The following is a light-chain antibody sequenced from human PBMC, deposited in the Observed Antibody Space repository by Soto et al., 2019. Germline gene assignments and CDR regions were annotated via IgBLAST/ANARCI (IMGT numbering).Light chain of an antibody. CDR2: GAS. CDR3: QQRSNWPPWT. V-gene: IGKV3D-20*02. Sequence: IVLTQSPGTLSLSPGERATPSCRASQTVSSNFLAWYQEKPGQGPRLLIYGASTRATGIPDRFSGSGSGTDFTLTISSLEPEDFAVYYCQQRSNWPPWTFGQGTKVDIK. CDR1: QTVSSNF. J-gene: IGKJ1*01.